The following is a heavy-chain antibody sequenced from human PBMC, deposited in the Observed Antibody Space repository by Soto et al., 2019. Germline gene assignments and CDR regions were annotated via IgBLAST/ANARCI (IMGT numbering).Heavy chain of an antibody. CDR2: IIPILGIA. Sequence: QVQLVQSGAEVKKPGSSVKVSCKASGGTFSSYTISWVRQAPGQGLEWMGRIIPILGIANYAQKFQGRVTSTADKSTSTAYMELSSLRSEDKAVYYCARGHHYYGSGSYLVYWGQGTLVTVSS. D-gene: IGHD3-10*01. CDR1: GGTFSSYT. J-gene: IGHJ4*02. CDR3: ARGHHYYGSGSYLVY. V-gene: IGHV1-69*02.